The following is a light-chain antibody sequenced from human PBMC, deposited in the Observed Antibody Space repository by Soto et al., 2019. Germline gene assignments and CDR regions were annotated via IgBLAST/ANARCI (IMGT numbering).Light chain of an antibody. CDR2: DDN. Sequence: QSALTQPPSVSGAPGQRVTISCSGSSSNIGAGYEVHWYQQPPGTAPKLLIYDDNNRPSGVPDRFSGSKSGTSASLAITGLQAEDEADYYCQSYDSSLSGSVFGGGTKLTVL. CDR1: SSNIGAGYE. CDR3: QSYDSSLSGSV. J-gene: IGLJ2*01. V-gene: IGLV1-40*01.